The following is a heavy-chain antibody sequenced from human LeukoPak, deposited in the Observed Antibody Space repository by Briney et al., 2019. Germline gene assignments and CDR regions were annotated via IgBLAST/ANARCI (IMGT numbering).Heavy chain of an antibody. V-gene: IGHV3-9*01. CDR3: AKVSRPDGDYESSMSFDY. D-gene: IGHD4-17*01. Sequence: GGSLRLSCAASGFTFDDYAMHWVRQAPGKGLEWVSGISWNSGSIGYADSVKGRFTISRDNAKNSLYLQMNSLRAEDTALYYCAKVSRPDGDYESSMSFDYWGQGTLVTVSS. J-gene: IGHJ4*02. CDR1: GFTFDDYA. CDR2: ISWNSGSI.